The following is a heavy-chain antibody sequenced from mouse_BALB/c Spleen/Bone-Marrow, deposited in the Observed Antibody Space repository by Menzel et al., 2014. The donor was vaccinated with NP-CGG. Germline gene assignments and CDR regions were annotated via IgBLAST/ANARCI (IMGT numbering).Heavy chain of an antibody. CDR1: GFTFTDYY. V-gene: IGHV7-3*02. CDR2: IRNKANGYTT. D-gene: IGHD2-4*01. Sequence: EVKLMESGGGLGQPGGSLRLSCATSGFTFTDYYMSWVRQPPGKALEWLGFIRNKANGYTTENSASVKGRFTISRDNSQSILYLQMNTLRAEDSATYYCARDTVITTHWYFDVWGAGTTVTVSS. CDR3: ARDTVITTHWYFDV. J-gene: IGHJ1*01.